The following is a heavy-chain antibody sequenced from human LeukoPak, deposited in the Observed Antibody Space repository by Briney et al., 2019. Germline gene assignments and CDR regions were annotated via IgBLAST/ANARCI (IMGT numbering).Heavy chain of an antibody. CDR3: ARRLAGTEDY. CDR2: IYYSGST. V-gene: IGHV4-59*05. D-gene: IGHD6-13*01. Sequence: PSETLSLTCTVSGGSISSYYWSWIRQPPEKGLEWIGSIYYSGSTYYNPSLKSRVTISVDTSKNQFSLKLSSVTAADTAVYYCARRLAGTEDYWGQGTLVTVSS. CDR1: GGSISSYY. J-gene: IGHJ4*02.